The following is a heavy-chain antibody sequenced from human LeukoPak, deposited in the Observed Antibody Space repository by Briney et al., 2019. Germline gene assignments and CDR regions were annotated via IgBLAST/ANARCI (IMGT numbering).Heavy chain of an antibody. Sequence: GGSLRLSCAASGFTVSSNYMSWVRQAPGKGLEWVSVIYSGGSTYYTGSVKGRFTIRRENTKNTLYHQMNSLRAEDTAVYYCARTEYCSGSNCYSLDCWRQGT. V-gene: IGHV3-66*02. CDR1: GFTVSSNY. D-gene: IGHD2-15*01. J-gene: IGHJ4*02. CDR3: ARTEYCSGSNCYSLDC. CDR2: IYSGGST.